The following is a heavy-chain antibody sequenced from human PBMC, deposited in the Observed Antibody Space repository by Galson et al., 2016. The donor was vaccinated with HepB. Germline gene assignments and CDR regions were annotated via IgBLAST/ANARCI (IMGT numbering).Heavy chain of an antibody. CDR1: GGSFSDYY. J-gene: IGHJ6*03. D-gene: IGHD5-24*01. Sequence: SETLSLTCAVYGGSFSDYYWSWIRQPPGKGLEWIGEINHGGSTNYSPSLKSRVTISVDTSKNQFSLWLSSVTAADTAVYYCARSMKQRGRARPIPTYYYYDMDVGGKGTTVTVSS. V-gene: IGHV4-34*01. CDR2: INHGGST. CDR3: ARSMKQRGRARPIPTYYYYDMDV.